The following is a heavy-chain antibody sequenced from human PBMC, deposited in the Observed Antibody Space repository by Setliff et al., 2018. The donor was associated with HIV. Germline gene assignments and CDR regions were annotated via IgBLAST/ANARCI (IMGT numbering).Heavy chain of an antibody. J-gene: IGHJ4*02. CDR3: GGNGYYSIDY. D-gene: IGHD3-22*01. V-gene: IGHV4-4*02. CDR2: IYHSGST. Sequence: PSETLSLTCDVSGGSISSSNWWSWVRQSPGKGLEWIGEIYHSGSTHYNPSLQSRVTISVDKSKSQFSLKLNSVTAADTAVYYCGGNGYYSIDYWGQGTLVTVSS. CDR1: GGSISSSNW.